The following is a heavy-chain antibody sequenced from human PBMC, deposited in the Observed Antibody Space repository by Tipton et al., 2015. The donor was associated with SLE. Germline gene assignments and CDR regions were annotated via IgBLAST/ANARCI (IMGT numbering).Heavy chain of an antibody. CDR2: IDHSGST. Sequence: TLSLTCAVYGGSFSGFYWNWIRQPPGKGLEWIGEIDHSGSTNYNPSLKSRVTISLDTSKNQFSLKLSSVTAADTAVYYCARDRPRLRFKSGAFDIWGQGTMVTVSS. CDR1: GGSFSGFY. D-gene: IGHD4-17*01. J-gene: IGHJ3*02. V-gene: IGHV4-34*01. CDR3: ARDRPRLRFKSGAFDI.